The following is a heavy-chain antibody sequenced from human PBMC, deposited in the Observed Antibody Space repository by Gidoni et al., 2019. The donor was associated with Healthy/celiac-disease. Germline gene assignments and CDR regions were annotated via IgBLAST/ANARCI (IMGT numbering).Heavy chain of an antibody. J-gene: IGHJ4*02. CDR3: ARVQVHRLSGYPDGYFDY. D-gene: IGHD3-3*01. V-gene: IGHV3-21*01. Sequence: EVQLVESGGGLVKPGGSLRLSSAASGFTFSSYSMNWVRRAPGKGLGWVSSISSSSSYIYYADSVKGRFTISRDNAKNSLYLQMNSLRAEDTAVYYCARVQVHRLSGYPDGYFDYWGQGTLVTVSS. CDR2: ISSSSSYI. CDR1: GFTFSSYS.